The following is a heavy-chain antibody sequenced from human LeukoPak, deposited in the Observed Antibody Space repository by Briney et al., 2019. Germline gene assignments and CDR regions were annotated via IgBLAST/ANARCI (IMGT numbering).Heavy chain of an antibody. Sequence: PGGSLRLSCAASGFTVSSNYMSWVRQAPGKGLEWVSVIHGGDRTYYADSVKGRFTMSRDDSKNTVYLQMNSLRAEDTAVYYCARSFSGNSGGYCGQGTLVTVSS. CDR2: IHGGDRT. CDR3: ARSFSGNSGGY. CDR1: GFTVSSNY. V-gene: IGHV3-53*01. J-gene: IGHJ4*02. D-gene: IGHD1-26*01.